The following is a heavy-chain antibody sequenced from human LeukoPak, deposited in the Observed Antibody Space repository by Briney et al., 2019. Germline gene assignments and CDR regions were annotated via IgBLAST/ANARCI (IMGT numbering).Heavy chain of an antibody. Sequence: SETLSLTCTVSGGSISSGDYYWSWIRQPPGKGLEWIGYIYYSGSTYYNPSLKSRVTISVDTSKNQFSLKLSSVTAADTAVYYCAREFPMTGVDYWGQGTLVTVSS. CDR3: AREFPMTGVDY. CDR1: GGSISSGDYY. D-gene: IGHD3-9*01. CDR2: IYYSGST. J-gene: IGHJ4*02. V-gene: IGHV4-30-4*08.